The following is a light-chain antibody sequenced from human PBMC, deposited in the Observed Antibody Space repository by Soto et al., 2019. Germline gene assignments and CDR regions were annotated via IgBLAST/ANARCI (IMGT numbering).Light chain of an antibody. J-gene: IGKJ2*01. Sequence: EIVLTQSPGTLSLSPGERATLSCRASQSVSSRFVAWYQQKTRQAPRLLTYGASSRATSIPDRFSGSGSGTNFTLTTSRLEPEDFAVYYCQQYCSSPPYTFGQGTKLEIK. CDR1: QSVSSRF. CDR3: QQYCSSPPYT. CDR2: GAS. V-gene: IGKV3-20*01.